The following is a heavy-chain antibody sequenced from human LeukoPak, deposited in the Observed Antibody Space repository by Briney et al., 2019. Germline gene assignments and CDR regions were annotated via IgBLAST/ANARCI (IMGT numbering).Heavy chain of an antibody. CDR1: GLTFSNHW. V-gene: IGHV3-74*01. CDR3: VRGDQEASEPAFDY. D-gene: IGHD1-14*01. J-gene: IGHJ4*02. Sequence: GGSLRLSCAASGLTFSNHWMHWVRRAPGKGLVWVSRITNDGSSTTYADSVKGRFTISRDTAKNSLYLEMNSLRDEDTAMYYCVRGDQEASEPAFDYWGQGTLVTVSS. CDR2: ITNDGSST.